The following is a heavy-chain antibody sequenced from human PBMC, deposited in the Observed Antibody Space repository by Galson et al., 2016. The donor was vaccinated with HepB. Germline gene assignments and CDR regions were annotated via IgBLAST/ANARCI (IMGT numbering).Heavy chain of an antibody. CDR1: GGSISSDAYS. CDR3: ARGPRGDYFNTWFHP. Sequence: TLSLTCAVSGGSISSDAYSWSWIRQPPGKGLEWIGYIYHSGSTYYNPSLKSRVTISVDRSKNQFSLKLSSVTAADTAVYYCARGPRGDYFNTWFHPWCQGTLVTVSS. J-gene: IGHJ5*02. CDR2: IYHSGST. V-gene: IGHV4-30-2*01. D-gene: IGHD4-17*01.